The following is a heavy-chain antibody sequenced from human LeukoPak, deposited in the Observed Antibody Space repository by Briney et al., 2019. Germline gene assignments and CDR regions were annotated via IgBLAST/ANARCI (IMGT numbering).Heavy chain of an antibody. CDR2: ISYDGSNK. Sequence: GRSLRLSCAASGFTFSSYAMHWVRQAPGKGLEWVAVISYDGSNKYYADSVKGRFTISRDNSKNTLYLQMNSLRAEDTAVYYCARDRITMNFDYWGQGTLVTVSS. V-gene: IGHV3-30-3*01. CDR1: GFTFSSYA. J-gene: IGHJ4*02. CDR3: ARDRITMNFDY. D-gene: IGHD3-22*01.